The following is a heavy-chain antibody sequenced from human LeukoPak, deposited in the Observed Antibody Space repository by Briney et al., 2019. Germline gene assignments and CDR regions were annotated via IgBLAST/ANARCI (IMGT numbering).Heavy chain of an antibody. Sequence: SETLSLTCAVYGGSFSGYYWSWIRQPPGKGLEWIGEINHSGSTNYNPSLKSRVTISVDTSENQFSLKLSSVTAADTAVYYCARAWVWFWPRGWFDPWGQGTLVTVSS. J-gene: IGHJ5*02. V-gene: IGHV4-34*01. D-gene: IGHD3-10*01. CDR2: INHSGST. CDR1: GGSFSGYY. CDR3: ARAWVWFWPRGWFDP.